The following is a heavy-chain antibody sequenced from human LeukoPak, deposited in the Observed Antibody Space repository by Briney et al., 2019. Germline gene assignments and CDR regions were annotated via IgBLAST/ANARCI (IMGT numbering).Heavy chain of an antibody. V-gene: IGHV3-23*01. CDR1: GFTFSSYS. CDR2: TSGSGGST. J-gene: IGHJ4*02. CDR3: AKCARIQLWYDLDY. D-gene: IGHD5-18*01. Sequence: GGSLRLSCAASGFTFSSYSMTWVRQAPGKGLEWVSATSGSGGSTYYADSVKGRFTISRDNSKNTLYLQMNSLRAEDTAVYYCAKCARIQLWYDLDYWGQGTLVTVSS.